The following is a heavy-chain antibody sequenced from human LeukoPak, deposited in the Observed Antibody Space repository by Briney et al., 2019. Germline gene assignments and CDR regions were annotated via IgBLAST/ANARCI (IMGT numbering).Heavy chain of an antibody. CDR2: IYSGGST. J-gene: IGHJ4*02. CDR3: ARVAAAGTDFDY. Sequence: GGSLRLSCAASGFTVSSNYMSWVRQAPGKGLEWVSVIYSGGSTYYADSVKGRFTISGDNSKNTLYLQMNSLRAEDTAVYYCARVAAAGTDFDYWGQGTLVTVSS. V-gene: IGHV3-53*01. CDR1: GFTVSSNY. D-gene: IGHD6-13*01.